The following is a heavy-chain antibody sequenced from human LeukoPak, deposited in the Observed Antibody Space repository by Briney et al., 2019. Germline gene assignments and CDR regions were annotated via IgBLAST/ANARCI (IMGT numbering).Heavy chain of an antibody. D-gene: IGHD2-2*01. V-gene: IGHV3-7*01. CDR1: GFTFSSYW. CDR3: ARFSRSTSW. Sequence: GGSLRLSCAASGFTFSSYWVSWVRQAPGKGLEWVANIRQDGSEKYYVDSVKGRFTISRDNAKNSLYLQMNSLRAEDTAVYYCARFSRSTSWWGQGTLVTVSS. CDR2: IRQDGSEK. J-gene: IGHJ4*02.